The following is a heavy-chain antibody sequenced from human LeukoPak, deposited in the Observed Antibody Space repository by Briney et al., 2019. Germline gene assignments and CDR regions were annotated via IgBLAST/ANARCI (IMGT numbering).Heavy chain of an antibody. V-gene: IGHV3-21*01. CDR3: ARDSISLGQAFDI. CDR2: ISSSSSYI. CDR1: GFTFSSYS. J-gene: IGHJ3*02. Sequence: NAGGSLRLSCAASGFTFSSYSMNWVRQAPGKGLEWVSSISSSSSYIYYADSVKGRFTISRDNAKNSLHLQMNSLRAEDTAVYYCARDSISLGQAFDIWGQGTMVTVSS. D-gene: IGHD3-3*02.